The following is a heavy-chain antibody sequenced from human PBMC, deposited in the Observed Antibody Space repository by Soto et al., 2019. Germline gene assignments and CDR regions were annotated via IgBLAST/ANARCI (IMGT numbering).Heavy chain of an antibody. CDR1: GFTFSSYW. V-gene: IGHV3-7*01. CDR2: IKQDGSEK. Sequence: GGSLRLSCAASGFTFSSYWMSWVRQAPGKGLEWVADIKQDGSEKYYVDSVKGRFTISRDNAKNSLYLQMNSLRAEDTAVYYCARESLLDAFDIWGQGTMVTVSS. J-gene: IGHJ3*02. CDR3: ARESLLDAFDI.